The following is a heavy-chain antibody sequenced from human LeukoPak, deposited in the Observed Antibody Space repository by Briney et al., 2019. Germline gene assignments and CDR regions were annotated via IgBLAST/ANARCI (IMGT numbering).Heavy chain of an antibody. V-gene: IGHV3-73*01. CDR2: IRSRTNTYAT. CDR3: TRGSQSDYYYGMDV. Sequence: GGSLRLSCAASGFTFSGSAMHWVRQASGKGLEWVGRIRSRTNTYATAYAASVKGRFTISRDDSRNTAYLQMNSLKTEDTAVYYCTRGSQSDYYYGMDVWGQGTTVTVSS. CDR1: GFTFSGSA. J-gene: IGHJ6*02.